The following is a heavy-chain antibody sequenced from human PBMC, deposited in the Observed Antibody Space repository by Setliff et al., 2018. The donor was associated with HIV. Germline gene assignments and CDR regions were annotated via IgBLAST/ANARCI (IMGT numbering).Heavy chain of an antibody. D-gene: IGHD5-12*01. CDR1: GGSISSGGYY. CDR2: IYYSGST. CDR3: ARGGVYSGYDLDY. V-gene: IGHV4-31*03. J-gene: IGHJ4*02. Sequence: PSETLSLTCTVSGGSISSGGYYWSWIRQHPGKGLEWIGYIYYSGSTYYNPSLKSRVTISVDTSKNQFSLKLSSVTAADTAVYSCARGGVYSGYDLDYWGQGTLVTVSS.